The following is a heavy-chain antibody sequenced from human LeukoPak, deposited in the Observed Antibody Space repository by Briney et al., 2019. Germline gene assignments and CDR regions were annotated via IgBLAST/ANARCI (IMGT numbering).Heavy chain of an antibody. D-gene: IGHD3-3*01. V-gene: IGHV4-34*01. CDR3: ARGAVFYDFWSGYFDWFDP. J-gene: IGHJ5*02. CDR1: GGSFSGYY. CDR2: INHSGST. Sequence: SETLSLTCAVYGGSFSGYYWSWIRQPPGKGLEWIGEINHSGSTNYNPSLKSRVTISVDTSKNQFSLKLSSVTAADTAVYYCARGAVFYDFWSGYFDWFDPWGQGTLVTVSS.